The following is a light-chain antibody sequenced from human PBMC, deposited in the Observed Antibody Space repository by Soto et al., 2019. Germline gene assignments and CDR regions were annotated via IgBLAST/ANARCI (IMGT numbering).Light chain of an antibody. Sequence: EIVLTQSPGTLSLSPGERATLSCRASQSVDSSYTAWYQQKPGQAPRLLIYGASNRATGIPDRFSGTGSGTDFTIAISRLEPEDFAVYSCQQYGISPPLYTFGPGTKLEI. CDR3: QQYGISPPLYT. CDR1: QSVDSSY. V-gene: IGKV3-20*01. CDR2: GAS. J-gene: IGKJ2*01.